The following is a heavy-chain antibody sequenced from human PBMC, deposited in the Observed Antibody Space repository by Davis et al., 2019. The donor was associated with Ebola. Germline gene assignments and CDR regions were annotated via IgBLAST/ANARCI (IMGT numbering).Heavy chain of an antibody. Sequence: SLKISCAASGFTFDDYAMHWVRQAPGKGLEWVSGISWNSGSIGYADSVKGRFTISRDNAKNSLYLQMNSLRAEDTAVYYCARDGRTWFGELLLYYYYGMDVWGKGTTVTVSS. D-gene: IGHD3-10*01. CDR3: ARDGRTWFGELLLYYYYGMDV. CDR1: GFTFDDYA. V-gene: IGHV3-9*01. J-gene: IGHJ6*04. CDR2: ISWNSGSI.